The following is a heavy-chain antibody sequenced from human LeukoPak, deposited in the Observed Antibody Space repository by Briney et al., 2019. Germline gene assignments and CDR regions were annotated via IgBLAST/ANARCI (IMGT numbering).Heavy chain of an antibody. V-gene: IGHV3-30*04. CDR2: ISYDGSNE. Sequence: GGSLRLSCAASGFTFSSYVMHWVRQAPGKGLEWVAIISYDGSNEYYADSVKGRFTISRDNSKNTLYLQMNSLRAEDTAVYYCAKEARHFDWLLPTDYWGQGTLVTVSS. D-gene: IGHD3-9*01. CDR1: GFTFSSYV. CDR3: AKEARHFDWLLPTDY. J-gene: IGHJ4*02.